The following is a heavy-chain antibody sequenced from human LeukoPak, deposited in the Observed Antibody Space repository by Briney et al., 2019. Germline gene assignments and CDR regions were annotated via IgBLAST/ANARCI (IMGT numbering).Heavy chain of an antibody. J-gene: IGHJ4*02. Sequence: GGSLRLSCAASGFTFSSYWMSWVRQAPGKGLEWVATIRQDGSQKYYVDSVKGRFTISRDNAKNSLYLQMNSLRAEDTAVYYCSRDVTVPAAMVYWGQGTLVTVSS. V-gene: IGHV3-7*01. D-gene: IGHD2-2*01. CDR2: IRQDGSQK. CDR1: GFTFSSYW. CDR3: SRDVTVPAAMVY.